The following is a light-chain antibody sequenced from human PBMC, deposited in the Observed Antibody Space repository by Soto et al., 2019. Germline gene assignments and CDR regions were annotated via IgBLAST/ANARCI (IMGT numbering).Light chain of an antibody. CDR2: AAS. Sequence: DIQMTQSPSSLSASVGDRVTIACRASQSINSYLNWYQQEPGKAPKFLTYAASSLQSGVPSRFSGSGSGTDFTLTISSLQPEDFATYYCQQSYSTPITFGQGTRLEI. CDR1: QSINSY. J-gene: IGKJ5*01. CDR3: QQSYSTPIT. V-gene: IGKV1-39*01.